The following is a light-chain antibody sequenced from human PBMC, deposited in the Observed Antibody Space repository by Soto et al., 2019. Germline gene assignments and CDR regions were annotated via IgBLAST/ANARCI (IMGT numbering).Light chain of an antibody. CDR1: QGVSTW. CDR3: QQAASFPSS. V-gene: IGKV1-12*01. CDR2: TAS. Sequence: DRQRTQYSSCVSAAVGDRVTINSRSSQGVSTWLAWYQQKPGKAPNLLIYTASSLQSGFPSRFSGSGSGTDFTLTINGFQPEEFATYYCQQAASFPSSFGGGTRLEIK. J-gene: IGKJ5*01.